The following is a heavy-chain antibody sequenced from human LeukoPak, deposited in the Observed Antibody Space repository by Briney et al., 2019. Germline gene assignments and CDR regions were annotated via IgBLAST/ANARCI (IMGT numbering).Heavy chain of an antibody. CDR2: TYYRSKWFN. Sequence: SQTLSLTCAISGDSVSSNSAAWNWIRQSPSRGLEWLGRTYYRSKWFNDYAVSVKSRIIINPDTSKNQFSLQLNSVTPEDTAVYYCAKDPSLSTMIDLYFDYWGQGTLVTVSS. J-gene: IGHJ4*02. CDR1: GDSVSSNSAA. V-gene: IGHV6-1*01. CDR3: AKDPSLSTMIDLYFDY. D-gene: IGHD3-22*01.